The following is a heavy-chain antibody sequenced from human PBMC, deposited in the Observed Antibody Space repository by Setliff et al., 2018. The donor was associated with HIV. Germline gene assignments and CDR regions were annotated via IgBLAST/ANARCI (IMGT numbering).Heavy chain of an antibody. D-gene: IGHD5-18*01. J-gene: IGHJ4*02. V-gene: IGHV4-39*01. CDR1: GGSISSSTYY. CDR3: ARRDGYSYGFYFDY. Sequence: SETLSLTCTVSGGSISSSTYYWGWIRQPPGKGPEWIGTIYYSGSTYYNPSLKSRLTISVDTSKNQFSLKLSSVTAADTAVYYCARRDGYSYGFYFDYWGQGTLVTVSS. CDR2: IYYSGST.